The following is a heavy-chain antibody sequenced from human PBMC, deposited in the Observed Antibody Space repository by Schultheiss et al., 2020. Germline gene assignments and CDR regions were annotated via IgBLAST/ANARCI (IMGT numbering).Heavy chain of an antibody. CDR2: ISGVSDYI. V-gene: IGHV3-9*01. D-gene: IGHD7-27*01. J-gene: IGHJ4*02. CDR1: GFTFGNHA. Sequence: GGSLRLSCEGSGFTFGNHAMHWVRQVPGKGLEWVSGISGVSDYIVYADSVKGRFTISRDNAKNSLYLQMNSLRAEDTAVYYCARDTGAIDSWGQGTLVTVSS. CDR3: ARDTGAIDS.